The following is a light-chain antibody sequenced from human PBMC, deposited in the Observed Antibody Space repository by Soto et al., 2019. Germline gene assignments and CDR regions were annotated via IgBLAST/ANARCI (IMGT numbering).Light chain of an antibody. V-gene: IGLV2-23*02. Sequence: SVLAQPASVPGSPEQSVTISCTGTSSDVGTYNLVSWYQQHPGKAPKLIIYEVTERPSGVSNRFSGSKFGNTASLTISGLLPEDEADYYCCSYGGSSALPYVFGTGTKVTVL. CDR1: SSDVGTYNL. J-gene: IGLJ1*01. CDR2: EVT. CDR3: CSYGGSSALPYV.